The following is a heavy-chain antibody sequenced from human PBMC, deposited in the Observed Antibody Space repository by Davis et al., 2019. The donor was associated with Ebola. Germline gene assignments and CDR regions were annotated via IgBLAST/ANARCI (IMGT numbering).Heavy chain of an antibody. J-gene: IGHJ4*02. CDR2: MNPNSGNT. Sequence: ASVKVSCKASGYTFTSYGISWVRQATGQGLEWMGWMNPNSGNTGYAQKFQGRVTITRNTSISTAYMELSSLRSEDTAVYYCARGQGAAADFDYWGQGTLVTVSS. CDR3: ARGQGAAADFDY. D-gene: IGHD6-13*01. CDR1: GYTFTSYG. V-gene: IGHV1-8*03.